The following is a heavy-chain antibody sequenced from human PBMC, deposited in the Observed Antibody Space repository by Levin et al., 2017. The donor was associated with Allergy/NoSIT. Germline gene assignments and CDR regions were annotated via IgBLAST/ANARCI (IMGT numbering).Heavy chain of an antibody. D-gene: IGHD3-10*01. CDR1: GFTVSSNS. V-gene: IGHV3-53*01. CDR2: IYSAGSA. Sequence: GESLKISCAASGFTVSSNSMSWVRQAPGKGLEWVSFIYSAGSANYADSVKGRFTISRDNSKNTLYLQMNSLRAEDTAVYYCARDERGRRGDLYGMDVWGQGTTVTVSS. CDR3: ARDERGRRGDLYGMDV. J-gene: IGHJ6*02.